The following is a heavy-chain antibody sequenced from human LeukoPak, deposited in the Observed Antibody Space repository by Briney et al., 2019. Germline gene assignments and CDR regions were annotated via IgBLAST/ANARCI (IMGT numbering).Heavy chain of an antibody. CDR1: GFTFSSYW. CDR2: IRASGSLR. D-gene: IGHD4-17*01. CDR3: ARDPNGDYIGAFDM. V-gene: IGHV3-23*01. Sequence: PGGSLRLSCVASGFTFSSYWMSWVRQAPGRGLEWVSAIRASGSLRFYADSVKGRFTISRDNSKNTLYLQMNSLRAADTAVYYCARDPNGDYIGAFDMCGQGTKVTVSS. J-gene: IGHJ3*02.